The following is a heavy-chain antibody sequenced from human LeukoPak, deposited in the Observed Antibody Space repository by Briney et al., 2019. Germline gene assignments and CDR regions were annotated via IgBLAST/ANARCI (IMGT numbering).Heavy chain of an antibody. CDR3: ARGLTYYYDSSGPDDAFDI. CDR1: GYTFTSYY. D-gene: IGHD3-22*01. V-gene: IGHV1-46*01. CDR2: INPSGGST. Sequence: ASVKVSCKASGYTFTSYYMHWVRQAPGQGLEWMGIINPSGGSTSYAQKFQGRVTMTTDMSTSTVYMELSSLRSEDTAVYYCARGLTYYYDSSGPDDAFDIWGQGTMVTVSS. J-gene: IGHJ3*02.